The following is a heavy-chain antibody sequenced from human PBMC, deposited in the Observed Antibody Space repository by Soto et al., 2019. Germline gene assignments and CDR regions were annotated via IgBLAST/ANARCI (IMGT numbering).Heavy chain of an antibody. Sequence: ASVKVSCKVSGYTLTELSMHWVRQAPGKGLEWMGGFDPEDGETIYAQKFQGRVTMTEDTSTDTAYMELSSLRSEDTAVYYCATLGYCRGGSCYLNWFDPWGQGTLVTVSS. CDR3: ATLGYCRGGSCYLNWFDP. CDR1: GYTLTELS. V-gene: IGHV1-24*01. D-gene: IGHD2-15*01. J-gene: IGHJ5*02. CDR2: FDPEDGET.